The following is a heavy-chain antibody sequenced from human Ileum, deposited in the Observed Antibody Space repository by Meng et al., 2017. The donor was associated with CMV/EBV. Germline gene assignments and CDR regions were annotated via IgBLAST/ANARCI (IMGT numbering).Heavy chain of an antibody. D-gene: IGHD6-6*01. CDR1: GLPFLTFW. CDR2: IKQDGSEK. CDR3: ATTSGSSY. J-gene: IGHJ4*02. Sequence: LSLSCASSGLPFLTFWMSWFRQAPGKGLEWVAHIKQDGSEKYYVDSVKGRFTISRDNTENSLFLQMNTLRAEDTAVYYCATTSGSSYWGQGALVTVSS. V-gene: IGHV3-7*01.